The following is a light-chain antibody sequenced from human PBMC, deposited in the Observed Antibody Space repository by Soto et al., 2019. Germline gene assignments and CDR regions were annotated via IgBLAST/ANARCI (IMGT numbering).Light chain of an antibody. J-gene: IGLJ3*02. Sequence: QSALTQPPSASXSPXXXXXISCTGTSSDVGAYKYVSWYQQYPGKAPKLMIYEVSKRPSGVPDRFSGSKSGNTASLTVSGLQAEDEADYYCTSYVGSNIWVFGGGTKLTVL. CDR1: SSDVGAYKY. V-gene: IGLV2-8*01. CDR3: TSYVGSNIWV. CDR2: EVS.